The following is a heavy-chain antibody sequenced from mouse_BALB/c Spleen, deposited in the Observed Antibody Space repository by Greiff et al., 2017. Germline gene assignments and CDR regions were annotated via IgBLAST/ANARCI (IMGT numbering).Heavy chain of an antibody. CDR1: GYSITSDYA. CDR2: ISYSGST. D-gene: IGHD1-1*01. V-gene: IGHV3-2*02. J-gene: IGHJ2*01. CDR3: ASLYYGSSYDYFDY. Sequence: EVQLVESGPGLVAPSQSLSITCTVSGYSITSDYAWNWIRQFPGNKLEWMGYISYSGSTSYNPSLKSRISITRDTSKNQFFLQLNSVTTEDTATYYCASLYYGSSYDYFDYWGQGTTLTVSS.